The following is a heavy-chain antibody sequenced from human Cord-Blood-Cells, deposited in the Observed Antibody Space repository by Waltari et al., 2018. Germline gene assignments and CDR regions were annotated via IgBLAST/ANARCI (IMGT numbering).Heavy chain of an antibody. CDR2: INAGNGNT. J-gene: IGHJ2*01. CDR1: GYPFTSYA. V-gene: IGHV1-3*01. Sequence: QVQLVQSGAEVKKPGASVKVSSKASGYPFTSYAMHWVRQAPGQRLEWMGWINAGNGNTKYSQKFQGRVTITMDRSASTAYMELSSLRSEDTAVYYCARGGVGYCSSTSCHRYWYFDLWGRGTLVTVSS. CDR3: ARGGVGYCSSTSCHRYWYFDL. D-gene: IGHD2-2*01.